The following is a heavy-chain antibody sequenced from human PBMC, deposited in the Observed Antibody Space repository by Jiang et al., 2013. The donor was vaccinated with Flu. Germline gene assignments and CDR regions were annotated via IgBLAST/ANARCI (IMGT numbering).Heavy chain of an antibody. J-gene: IGHJ5*02. CDR2: TYYRSKWST. CDR3: ARVPTYDSSGYKNLFDP. V-gene: IGHV6-1*01. Sequence: SLTCAISGDSVSSDSAAWNWIRQSPSRGLEWLGRTYYRSKWSTDYAVSVRSRITINPDTANNQFSLQLNSVTPEDTAVYYCARVPTYDSSGYKNLFDPWGQGTLVTVSS. D-gene: IGHD3-22*01. CDR1: GDSVSSDSAA.